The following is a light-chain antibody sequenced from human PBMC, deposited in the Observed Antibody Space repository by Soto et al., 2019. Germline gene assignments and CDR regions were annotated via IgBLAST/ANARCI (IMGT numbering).Light chain of an antibody. CDR1: QILLHSDGKTY. Sequence: LMTQTPVSLSFTPGQPASISCTSRQILLHSDGKTYLYWYLQRPGRSPRRLIYKVSNRDSGVPARFSGSGSGTDFALKISRVEAEDVGVYYCMQGTHWPITFGQGTRLEI. CDR2: KVS. J-gene: IGKJ5*01. V-gene: IGKV2-30*02. CDR3: MQGTHWPIT.